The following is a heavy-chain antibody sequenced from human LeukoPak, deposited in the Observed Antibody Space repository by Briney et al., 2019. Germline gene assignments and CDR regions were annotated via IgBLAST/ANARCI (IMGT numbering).Heavy chain of an antibody. J-gene: IGHJ4*02. D-gene: IGHD1-26*01. CDR1: GGSISSYY. V-gene: IGHV4-59*01. Sequence: SETLSLTCTASGGSISSYYWSWIRQPPGKGLEWIGYIYYSGSTNYNPSLKSRVTISVDTSKNQFSLKLSSVTAADTAVYYCARDQDRVGFDYWGQGTLVTVSS. CDR2: IYYSGST. CDR3: ARDQDRVGFDY.